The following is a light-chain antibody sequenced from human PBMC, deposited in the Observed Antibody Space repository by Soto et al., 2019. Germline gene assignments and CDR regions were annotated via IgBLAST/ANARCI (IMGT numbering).Light chain of an antibody. Sequence: EIVMTQSPATLSVSPGERATLSCRASQSVSSNLAWYQQKPGQAPRLLIYGASTRATGIPARFSGSGSGTEFTLTISSLQSEDFAVYYCQQYNNWRGVTFGGGTKVEIK. V-gene: IGKV3-15*01. CDR1: QSVSSN. J-gene: IGKJ4*01. CDR3: QQYNNWRGVT. CDR2: GAS.